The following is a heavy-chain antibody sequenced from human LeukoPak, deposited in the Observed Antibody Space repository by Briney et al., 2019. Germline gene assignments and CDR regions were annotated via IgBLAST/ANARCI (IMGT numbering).Heavy chain of an antibody. CDR3: AKPLYTRIDCSSTSCYTSWFDP. CDR2: IRYDGSNK. D-gene: IGHD2-2*02. CDR1: GFTFSSYG. Sequence: GGSLRLSCAASGFTFSSYGMHWVRQAPGKGLEWVAFIRYDGSNKYHADSVKGRFTISRDNSKNTLYLQMNSLRAEDTAVYYCAKPLYTRIDCSSTSCYTSWFDPWGQGTLVTVSS. J-gene: IGHJ5*02. V-gene: IGHV3-30*02.